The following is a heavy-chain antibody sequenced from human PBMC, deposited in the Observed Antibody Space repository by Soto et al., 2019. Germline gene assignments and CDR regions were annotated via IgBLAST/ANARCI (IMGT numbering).Heavy chain of an antibody. J-gene: IGHJ6*02. CDR2: IYDTGISGYTPST. CDR3: ARGEDAFFYYGLDV. V-gene: IGHV4-59*12. CDR1: GGSITSSY. Sequence: QVQLQESGPRLVKPSATLSLTCTVSGGSITSSYWSWIRRPPGKGLEWIAYIYDTGISGYTPSTSYSPSLQSRVPMSVDTSKSQFSLKLTSVTAADTAVYYCARGEDAFFYYGLDVWGQGITVTVSS.